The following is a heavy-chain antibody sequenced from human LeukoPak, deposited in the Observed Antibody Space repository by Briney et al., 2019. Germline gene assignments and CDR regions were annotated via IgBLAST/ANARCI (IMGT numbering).Heavy chain of an antibody. Sequence: SETLSLTCTVSGGSISSGSYYWSWIRQPAGKGLEWIGRIYTSGSTTYNPSLKSRVTISVDTTKNQFSLRLNSVTAADTAVYYCARRRGDYGAGELNIWGQGTMVTVSS. CDR3: ARRRGDYGAGELNI. D-gene: IGHD3-10*01. V-gene: IGHV4-61*02. CDR2: IYTSGST. CDR1: GGSISSGSYY. J-gene: IGHJ3*02.